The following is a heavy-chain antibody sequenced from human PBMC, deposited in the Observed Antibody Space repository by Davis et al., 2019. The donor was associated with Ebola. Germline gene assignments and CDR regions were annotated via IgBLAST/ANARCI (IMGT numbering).Heavy chain of an antibody. D-gene: IGHD2-15*01. CDR2: ISGSGGST. CDR1: VITLSSYA. CDR3: AKDSVVVAPSTH. V-gene: IGHV3-23*01. J-gene: IGHJ4*02. Sequence: GGSLRLSCTDSVITLSSYAMSWVRQAPGKGLEWVSAISGSGGSTYYADSVKGRFTISRDNSKNTLYLQMNSLRAEDTAVYYCAKDSVVVAPSTHWGQGTLVTVSS.